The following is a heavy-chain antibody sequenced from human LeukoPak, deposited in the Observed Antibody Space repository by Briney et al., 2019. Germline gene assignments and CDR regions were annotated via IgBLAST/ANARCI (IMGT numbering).Heavy chain of an antibody. D-gene: IGHD6-13*01. J-gene: IGHJ1*01. CDR1: GFTFDDYA. CDR3: AKPPFGSSWYLYFQH. CDR2: ISWNSGSI. Sequence: PGGSLRLSCAASGFTFDDYAMHWVRQAPGKGLEWVSGISWNSGSIGYADSVKGRFTISRDNAKNSLYLQMNSLRAEDTALYYCAKPPFGSSWYLYFQHWGRGPLVTVSS. V-gene: IGHV3-9*01.